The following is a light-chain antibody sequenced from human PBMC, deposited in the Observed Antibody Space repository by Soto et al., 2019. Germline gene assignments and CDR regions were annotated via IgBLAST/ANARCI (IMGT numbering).Light chain of an antibody. CDR3: MQSLKYHQT. V-gene: IGKV2-28*01. CDR2: LGS. J-gene: IGKJ1*01. CDR1: QSLLHSNGYNY. Sequence: DVVMTQSPLSLPLTPGEPSSISCRSSQSLLHSNGYNYLDWYLQNPGQSPQLLIYLGSNRASGVPDRFSGSGSGTDFTLKISRVQTEDVGVYYCMQSLKYHQTFGQGTKV.